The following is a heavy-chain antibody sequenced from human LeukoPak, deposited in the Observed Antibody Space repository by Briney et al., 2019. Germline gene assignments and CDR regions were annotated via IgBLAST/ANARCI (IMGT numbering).Heavy chain of an antibody. D-gene: IGHD3-16*01. CDR1: VGSFIGYY. J-gene: IGHJ4*02. CDR2: INSSGST. Sequence: SGTLSLTCAVYVGSFIGYYWSWLRQPPGKGLEWIGEINSSGSTNYNPSLKSRVTISVHTSKNQFSLKLTSVTPAATALAYFSREEGRMITFGGVTGGQGTLVTV. CDR3: SREEGRMITFGGVT. V-gene: IGHV4-34*07.